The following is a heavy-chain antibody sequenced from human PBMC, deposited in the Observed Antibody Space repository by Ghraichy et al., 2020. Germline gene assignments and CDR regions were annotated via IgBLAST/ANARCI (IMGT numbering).Heavy chain of an antibody. CDR1: GGTFSSYT. V-gene: IGHV1-69*02. J-gene: IGHJ4*02. CDR3: ARGGTLEMATIMYFDY. Sequence: SVKVSCKASGGTFSSYTISWVRQAPGQGLEWMGRIIPTLGIANYAQKFQGRVTITADKSTSTAYMELSSLRSEDTAVYYCARGGTLEMATIMYFDYGGQGPLVTVSS. CDR2: IIPTLGIA. D-gene: IGHD5-24*01.